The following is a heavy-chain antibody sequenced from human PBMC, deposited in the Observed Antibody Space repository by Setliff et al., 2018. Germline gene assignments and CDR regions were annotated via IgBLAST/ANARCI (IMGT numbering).Heavy chain of an antibody. CDR1: GGTISNFA. Sequence: GASVKVSCKASGGTISNFAISWVRQAPGQGFEWLGGIIPMFRTPEYAQKFQGRVTISADESRTAVYMELSSLRFDDTAVYYCARVQWEIAVKFHYNRMDVWGEGTQVTVSS. CDR3: ARVQWEIAVKFHYNRMDV. CDR2: IIPMFRTP. J-gene: IGHJ6*04. V-gene: IGHV1-69*13. D-gene: IGHD1-26*01.